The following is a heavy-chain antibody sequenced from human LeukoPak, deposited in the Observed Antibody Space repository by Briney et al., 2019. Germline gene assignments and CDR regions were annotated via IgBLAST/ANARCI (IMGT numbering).Heavy chain of an antibody. CDR1: GFSFTTHA. J-gene: IGHJ4*02. V-gene: IGHV3-23*01. D-gene: IGHD3-3*01. CDR3: VKDTIFTVDPFDY. CDR2: ISGSGGST. Sequence: GGSLRLSCVASGFSFTTHAMGWVRQAPGKGLEWVSHISGSGGSTKYSGSVKGRFTISRDNSKNTLYLEMNSLRAEDTAIYYCVKDTIFTVDPFDYWGQGTLVTVSS.